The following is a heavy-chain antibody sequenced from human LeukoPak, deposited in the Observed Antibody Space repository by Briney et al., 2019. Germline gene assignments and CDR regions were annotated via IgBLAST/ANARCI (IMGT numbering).Heavy chain of an antibody. Sequence: PGGSLRLSCAASGFSFSSDALHWVCQAPGKGLEWVAVMSYDGSNRYYADSVKGRFTISRDNSKNTLYLQMNSLRAEDTAVYYCAKDRGYWGQGTLVTVSS. CDR1: GFSFSSDA. J-gene: IGHJ4*02. V-gene: IGHV3-30*07. CDR3: AKDRGY. CDR2: MSYDGSNR.